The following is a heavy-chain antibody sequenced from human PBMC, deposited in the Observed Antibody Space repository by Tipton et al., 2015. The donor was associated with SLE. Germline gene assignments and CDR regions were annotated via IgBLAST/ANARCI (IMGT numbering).Heavy chain of an antibody. Sequence: TLSLTCAVYGESFRGYYWGWIRQHAGKGLGWVGRVHSSGRTHYSHSLSSRVTVSVDTSKNQFSLKLNSVTAADTAVYYCARGTTYFSSGTYYWWDYWGQGTLVTVSS. V-gene: IGHV4-59*10. CDR2: VHSSGRT. D-gene: IGHD3-10*01. CDR1: GESFRGYY. CDR3: ARGTTYFSSGTYYWWDY. J-gene: IGHJ4*02.